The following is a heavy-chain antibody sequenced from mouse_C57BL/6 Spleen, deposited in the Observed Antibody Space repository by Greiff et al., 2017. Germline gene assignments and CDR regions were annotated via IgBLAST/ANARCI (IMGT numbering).Heavy chain of an antibody. J-gene: IGHJ2*01. D-gene: IGHD2-1*01. CDR3: ARHGYYGNYFDY. V-gene: IGHV2-6-1*01. Sequence: QVHVKQSGPGLVAPSQSLSITCTVSGFSLTSYGVHWVRQPPGKGLEWLVVIWSDGSTTYNSALKSRLSISKDNSKSQVFLKMNSLQTDDTAMYYCARHGYYGNYFDYWGQGTTLTVSS. CDR1: GFSLTSYG. CDR2: IWSDGST.